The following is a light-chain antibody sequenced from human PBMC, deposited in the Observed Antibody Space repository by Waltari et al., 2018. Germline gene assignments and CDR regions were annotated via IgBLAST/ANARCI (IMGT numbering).Light chain of an antibody. Sequence: SYELTQPPSVSVSPGQTARIPCSGHAFPTNSAYWYQQKSGQAPVLVIYEDSKRPSGIPERFSGSSSGTMAALTISGAQVEDEADYYCYSTDSNNNYEVFGGGTKLTVL. CDR2: EDS. J-gene: IGLJ2*01. V-gene: IGLV3-10*01. CDR1: AFPTNS. CDR3: YSTDSNNNYEV.